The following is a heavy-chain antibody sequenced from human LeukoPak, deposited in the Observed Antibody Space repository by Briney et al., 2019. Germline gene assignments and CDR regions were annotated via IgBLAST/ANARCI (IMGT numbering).Heavy chain of an antibody. CDR3: AKSEYYSSPGAFDY. D-gene: IGHD3-10*01. Sequence: PGGSLRLSCAASGFTVSSNYMSWVRQAPGKGLEWVSAISGSGGSTYYADSVKGRFTISRDNSKNTLYLQMNSLRAEDTAVYYCAKSEYYSSPGAFDYWGQGTLVTVSS. V-gene: IGHV3-23*01. J-gene: IGHJ4*02. CDR2: ISGSGGST. CDR1: GFTVSSNY.